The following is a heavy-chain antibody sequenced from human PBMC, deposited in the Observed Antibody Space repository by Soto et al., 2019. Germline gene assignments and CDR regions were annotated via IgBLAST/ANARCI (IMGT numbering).Heavy chain of an antibody. CDR3: AAAVWRGYSEYYYGMDV. J-gene: IGHJ6*02. Sequence: GASVKVSCKAFGGTFISHAFSWVRQAPGQGLEWMGGTIPIFSTTHYAQNFQGRVTITADGSTSTAYMELSSLRSEDTAVYYCAAAVWRGYSEYYYGMDVWGLGTTVTVSS. D-gene: IGHD3-3*01. V-gene: IGHV1-69*13. CDR2: TIPIFSTT. CDR1: GGTFISHA.